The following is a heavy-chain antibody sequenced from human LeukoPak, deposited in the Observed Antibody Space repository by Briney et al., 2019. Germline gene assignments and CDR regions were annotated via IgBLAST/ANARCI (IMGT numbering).Heavy chain of an antibody. CDR3: ARVGDYENSGSQPFDY. V-gene: IGHV3-30*03. CDR2: ISYDGSNK. CDR1: GFTFNNYA. Sequence: GGSLRLSCAASGFTFNNYAMHWVRQAPGKGLEWGAVISYDGSNKYYADSVKGRFTISRDNAKNTLYLQMNNLRVEDTAVYYCARVGDYENSGSQPFDYWGQGTLVTVSS. D-gene: IGHD3-22*01. J-gene: IGHJ4*02.